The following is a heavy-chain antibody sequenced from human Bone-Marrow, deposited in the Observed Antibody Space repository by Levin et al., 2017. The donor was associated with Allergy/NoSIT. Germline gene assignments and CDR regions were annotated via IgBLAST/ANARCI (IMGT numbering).Heavy chain of an antibody. CDR1: GVSFNGYY. D-gene: IGHD3-22*01. Sequence: SQTLSLTCVVHGVSFNGYYWTWIRQPPGRGLEWIGESSHRGDSNYNPSLKSRATISVDTSKKQISLELTFVTAADTAIYYCARGDADYNRRQFDYWGEGTQVTVSA. V-gene: IGHV4-34*01. CDR2: SSHRGDS. CDR3: ARGDADYNRRQFDY. J-gene: IGHJ4*02.